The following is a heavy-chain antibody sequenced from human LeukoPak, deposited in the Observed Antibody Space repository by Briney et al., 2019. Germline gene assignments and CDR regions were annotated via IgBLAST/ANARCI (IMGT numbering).Heavy chain of an antibody. CDR2: IIPILGIA. Sequence: GASVKVSCKASGGTFISYAISWVRQAPGQGLEWMGRIIPILGIANYAQKFQGRVTITADKSTSTAYMELSSLRSEDTAVYYCARERGCSSTSCSTAPTDWFDPWGQGTLVTVSS. CDR1: GGTFISYA. J-gene: IGHJ5*02. V-gene: IGHV1-69*04. CDR3: ARERGCSSTSCSTAPTDWFDP. D-gene: IGHD2-2*01.